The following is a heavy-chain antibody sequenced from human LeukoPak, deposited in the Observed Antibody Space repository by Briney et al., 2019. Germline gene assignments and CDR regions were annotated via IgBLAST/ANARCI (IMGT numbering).Heavy chain of an antibody. CDR1: GFTFSSYA. D-gene: IGHD1-26*01. Sequence: QAGGSLRLSCAASGFTFSSYAMSWVRQAPGKGLEWVSAISGSGGSTYYADSVKGRFAISRDNSKNTLYLQMNSLRAEDTAVYYCAKGVGSPFSLSDYNWFDPWGQGTLVTVSS. V-gene: IGHV3-23*01. J-gene: IGHJ5*02. CDR3: AKGVGSPFSLSDYNWFDP. CDR2: ISGSGGST.